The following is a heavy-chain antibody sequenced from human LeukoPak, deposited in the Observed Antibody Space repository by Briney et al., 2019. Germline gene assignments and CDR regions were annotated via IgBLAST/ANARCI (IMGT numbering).Heavy chain of an antibody. CDR3: AIGWYYFDY. CDR2: IYYSGST. Sequence: SETLSLTCTVSGDSIRTYYWSWIRQPPGKGLEWIGYIYYSGSTNYNPSLQSRVTISIDTSKNQFSLRLSSVTAADTAVYYCAIGWYYFDYWGQGALVTVPS. D-gene: IGHD6-19*01. CDR1: GDSIRTYY. V-gene: IGHV4-59*01. J-gene: IGHJ4*02.